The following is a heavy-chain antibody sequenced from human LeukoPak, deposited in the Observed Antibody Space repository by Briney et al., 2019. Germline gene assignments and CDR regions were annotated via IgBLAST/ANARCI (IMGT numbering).Heavy chain of an antibody. CDR2: IYTSGST. CDR3: ARGGAAAFDY. CDR1: GGSISSYY. J-gene: IGHJ4*02. D-gene: IGHD6-13*01. Sequence: QSSETLSLTCTVSGGSISSYYWSWIRQPAGKGLEWIGRIYTSGSTNYNPSLKSRVTISVDKSKNQFSLKLSSVTAADTAVYYCARGGAAAFDYRGQGTLVTVSS. V-gene: IGHV4-4*07.